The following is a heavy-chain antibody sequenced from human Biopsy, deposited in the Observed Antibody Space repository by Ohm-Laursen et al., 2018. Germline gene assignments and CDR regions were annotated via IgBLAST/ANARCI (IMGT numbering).Heavy chain of an antibody. CDR3: ARHPTGFWFDP. V-gene: IGHV4-39*01. CDR1: GGSISSSTTYY. J-gene: IGHJ5*02. Sequence: SETLSLTCTVSGGSISSSTTYYWAWLRQPPGKGLEWIGSIYNTETTFSNPSLKSRVTTSVDTSTNQFSLKVSSVTAADTALYFCARHPTGFWFDPWGHGTLVTVSS. CDR2: IYNTETT.